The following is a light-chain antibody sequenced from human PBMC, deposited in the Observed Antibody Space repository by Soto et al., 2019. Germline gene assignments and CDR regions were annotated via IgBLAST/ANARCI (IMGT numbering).Light chain of an antibody. Sequence: DIVLTQSPATLSLSPGESATLSCRASQSVGSFLAWYQHKPGQAPRLLIYDASNRAPGIPARFSGSGSGTDFTLPIGSLEPEDFAVYYCQQRTNRLLTFGGGTKVEIK. J-gene: IGKJ4*01. V-gene: IGKV3-11*01. CDR1: QSVGSF. CDR2: DAS. CDR3: QQRTNRLLT.